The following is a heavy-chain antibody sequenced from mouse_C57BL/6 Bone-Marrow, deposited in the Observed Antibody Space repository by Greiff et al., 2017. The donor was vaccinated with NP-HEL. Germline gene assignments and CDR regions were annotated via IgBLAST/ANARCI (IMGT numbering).Heavy chain of an antibody. CDR1: GFTFSSYG. Sequence: EVKLVESGGDLVKPGGSLKLSCAASGFTFSSYGMSWVRQTPDKRLEWVATISSGGSYAYYPDSVKGRFTIYRDNAKNTLDLQMSSLKSEDTAMYYCARHPKRYWGQGTLVTVSA. CDR2: ISSGGSYA. V-gene: IGHV5-6*01. J-gene: IGHJ3*01. CDR3: ARHPKRY.